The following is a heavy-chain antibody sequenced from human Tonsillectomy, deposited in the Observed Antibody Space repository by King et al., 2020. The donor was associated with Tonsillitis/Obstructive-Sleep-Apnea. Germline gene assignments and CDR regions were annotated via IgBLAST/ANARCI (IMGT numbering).Heavy chain of an antibody. D-gene: IGHD6-13*01. V-gene: IGHV3-23*04. CDR2: ISGSGGST. Sequence: VQLVESGGGLVQPGGSLRLSCAASGFTFSSYAMNWVRQAPGKGLEWVSAISGSGGSTYYADSVKGRFTISRDSSKNTLYLQMNSLRAEDTAVYYCAGDRHSSNWYRREGSYYYGMDVWGQGTTVTVSS. J-gene: IGHJ6*02. CDR1: GFTFSSYA. CDR3: AGDRHSSNWYRREGSYYYGMDV.